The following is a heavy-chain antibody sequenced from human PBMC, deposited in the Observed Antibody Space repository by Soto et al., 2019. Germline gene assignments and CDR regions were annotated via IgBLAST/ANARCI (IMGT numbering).Heavy chain of an antibody. CDR3: ARPFWEAAAGTDWFDP. J-gene: IGHJ5*02. CDR1: GGSFSGYY. CDR2: INHSGST. V-gene: IGHV4-34*01. Sequence: QVQLQQWGAGLLKPSETLSLTCAVYGGSFSGYYWSWIRQPPGKGLEWIGEINHSGSTNYNPSLKSRATIAVDTSKNQFSLKLSSVTAADTAVYYCARPFWEAAAGTDWFDPWGQGTLVTVSS. D-gene: IGHD6-13*01.